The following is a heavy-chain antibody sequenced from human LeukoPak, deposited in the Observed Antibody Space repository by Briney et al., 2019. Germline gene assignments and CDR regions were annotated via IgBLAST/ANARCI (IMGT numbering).Heavy chain of an antibody. D-gene: IGHD5-12*01. J-gene: IGHJ4*02. V-gene: IGHV3-21*01. CDR1: GFTSSTYN. CDR2: ISNSRNSRM. CDR3: TRDLGGSY. Sequence: SGGSLRLSCAASGFTSSTYNMNWVRQAPGKGLEWVSSISNSRNSRMYYADSLKGRFTISRDDAKNSLYLQMNSLTVEDTAVYYCTRDLGGSYWGQGGLVTVSS.